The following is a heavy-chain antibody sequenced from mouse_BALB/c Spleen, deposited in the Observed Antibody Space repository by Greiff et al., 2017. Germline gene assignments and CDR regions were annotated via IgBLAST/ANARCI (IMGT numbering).Heavy chain of an antibody. CDR2: ISSGGGST. V-gene: IGHV5-12-1*01. J-gene: IGHJ4*01. CDR3: ASSGGLRRGYAMDY. Sequence: DVQLVESGGGLVKPGGSLKLSCAASGFAFSSYDMSWVRQTPEKRLEWVAYISSGGGSTYYPDTVKGRFTISRDNAKNTLFLQMTSLRSEDTAMYYCASSGGLRRGYAMDYWGQGTSVTVSS. CDR1: GFAFSSYD. D-gene: IGHD2-2*01.